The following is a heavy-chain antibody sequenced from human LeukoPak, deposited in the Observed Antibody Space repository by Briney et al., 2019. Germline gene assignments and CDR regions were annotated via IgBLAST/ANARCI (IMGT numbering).Heavy chain of an antibody. CDR2: IYTSGST. CDR1: GGSISSYY. D-gene: IGHD3-10*01. CDR3: ASAPRSGTYLFEY. V-gene: IGHV4-4*07. Sequence: SETLSLTCTVSGGSISSYYWSWIRQPAGKGLEWIGRIYTSGSTNYNPSLKSRVTMSVDTSKNQFPLKLSSVTAADTAVYYCASAPRSGTYLFEYWGQGTLVTVSS. J-gene: IGHJ4*02.